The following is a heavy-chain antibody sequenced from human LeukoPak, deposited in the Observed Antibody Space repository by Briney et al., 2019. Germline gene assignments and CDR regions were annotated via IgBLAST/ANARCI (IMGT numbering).Heavy chain of an antibody. D-gene: IGHD4-17*01. CDR1: GFTFSNYW. CDR2: ISSDGSST. CDR3: ANLGDDYGDYKDY. J-gene: IGHJ4*02. Sequence: GGSLRLSCAASGFTFSNYWMHWVRQAPGKGLVWVSRISSDGSSTSYADSVKGRFTISRDNSKNTLYLQMNSLRAEDTAVYYCANLGDDYGDYKDYWGQGTLVTVSS. V-gene: IGHV3-74*01.